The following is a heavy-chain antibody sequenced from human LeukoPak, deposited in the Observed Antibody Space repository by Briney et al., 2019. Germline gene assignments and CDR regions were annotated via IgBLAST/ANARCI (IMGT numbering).Heavy chain of an antibody. D-gene: IGHD3-9*01. V-gene: IGHV5-51*01. CDR3: ARGRKFARLRYFDWPDFDY. CDR1: GYSFTSYW. CDR2: IYPGDSDT. J-gene: IGHJ4*02. Sequence: GESLKISCKGSGYSFTSYWIGWVRQMPGKGLEWMGIIYPGDSDTRYSPSFQGQVTISADKSISTAYLQWSSLKASDTAMYYCARGRKFARLRYFDWPDFDYWGQGTLVTVSS.